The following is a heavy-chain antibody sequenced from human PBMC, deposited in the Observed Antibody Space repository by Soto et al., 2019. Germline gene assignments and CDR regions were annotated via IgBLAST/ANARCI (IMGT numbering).Heavy chain of an antibody. CDR2: ISSTSTYI. CDR1: GFTFRTYS. D-gene: IGHD6-13*01. J-gene: IGHJ4*02. CDR3: ARETAGYTSTSAFDY. V-gene: IGHV3-21*01. Sequence: GSLRLSCAASGFTFRTYSMNWVRQAPGKGLEWISSISSTSTYIYYADSLKGRFTISRDNTKNSLYLQINSLRDDDTAVYYCARETAGYTSTSAFDYWGQGALVTVSS.